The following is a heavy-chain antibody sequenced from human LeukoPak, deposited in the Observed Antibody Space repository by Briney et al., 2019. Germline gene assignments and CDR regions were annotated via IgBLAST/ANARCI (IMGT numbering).Heavy chain of an antibody. CDR3: ARDGDDYYDSSGVVDY. D-gene: IGHD3-22*01. V-gene: IGHV1-18*01. J-gene: IGHJ4*02. Sequence: ASVKVSCKASGYTFTSYGISWVRQAPGQGLEWMGWISAYNGNTNYAQKLQGRVTMTTDTSTSTAYMELGSLRSDDTAVYYCARDGDDYYDSSGVVDYWGQGTLVTVSS. CDR1: GYTFTSYG. CDR2: ISAYNGNT.